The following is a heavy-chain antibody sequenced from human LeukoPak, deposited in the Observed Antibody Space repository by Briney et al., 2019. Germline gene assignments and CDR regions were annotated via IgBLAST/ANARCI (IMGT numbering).Heavy chain of an antibody. CDR2: IYSGGST. CDR3: AIYYDILTGYKSIPYYFYMDV. CDR1: GFTVSSNY. J-gene: IGHJ6*03. Sequence: PGGSLRLSCAASGFTVSSNYMSWVRQAPGKGLEWVSVIYSGGSTYYTDSVKGRFTISRDNSKNTLYLQMNSLRAEDTAVYYCAIYYDILTGYKSIPYYFYMDVWGKGTTVTISS. V-gene: IGHV3-53*01. D-gene: IGHD3-9*01.